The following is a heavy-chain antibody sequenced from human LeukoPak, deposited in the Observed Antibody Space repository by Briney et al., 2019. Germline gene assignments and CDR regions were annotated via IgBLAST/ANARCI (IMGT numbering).Heavy chain of an antibody. CDR2: IRYDGSNK. D-gene: IGHD3-10*01. Sequence: PWGSLRLSCAASGFTFSSYGMHWVRQAPGKGLEWVAFIRYDGSNKYYADSVKGRFTISRDNSKNTLYLQMNSLRAEDTAVYYCARELLEVDRYFDYWGQGTLVTVSS. V-gene: IGHV3-30*02. J-gene: IGHJ4*02. CDR3: ARELLEVDRYFDY. CDR1: GFTFSSYG.